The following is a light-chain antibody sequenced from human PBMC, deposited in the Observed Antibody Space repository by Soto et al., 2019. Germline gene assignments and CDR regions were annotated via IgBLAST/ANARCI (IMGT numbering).Light chain of an antibody. CDR2: DAS. Sequence: EIVLTQSPVTLSLSPGERATLSCRASQSAYTYLAWYQQKPGQAPRLLIYDASNRATGIPARFSGSGSGTDFTLTISSLEPEDFAVYYCQQRSNWLTFGGGTKVEIK. CDR3: QQRSNWLT. V-gene: IGKV3-11*01. J-gene: IGKJ4*01. CDR1: QSAYTY.